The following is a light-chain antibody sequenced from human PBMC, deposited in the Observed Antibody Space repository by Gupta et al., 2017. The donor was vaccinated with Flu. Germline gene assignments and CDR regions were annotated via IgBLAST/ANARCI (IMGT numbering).Light chain of an antibody. J-gene: IGLJ3*02. V-gene: IGLV1-47*01. Sequence: SVLTQPPSASGTPGQRVTIPCSGSSSNIGSNYVFWYQQLPGTAPKLLIYRNNQRPSGVPDRFSGSKSGTSASLAISGLRSEDEADYYCAVWDDSLSGWVFGGGTKLTVL. CDR3: AVWDDSLSGWV. CDR1: SSNIGSNY. CDR2: RNN.